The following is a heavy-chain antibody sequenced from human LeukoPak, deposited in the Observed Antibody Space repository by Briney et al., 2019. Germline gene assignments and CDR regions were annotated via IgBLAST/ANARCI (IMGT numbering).Heavy chain of an antibody. J-gene: IGHJ5*02. CDR3: ARDAPQVPAAGVLAS. CDR2: MYSRGDT. CDR1: GFTVIDNY. D-gene: IGHD6-13*01. V-gene: IGHV3-53*01. Sequence: GGSLRLSCAASGFTVIDNYMSWVRQAPGKGLEWVSVMYSRGDTYYADSVKGRFTFSRDISKNTLYLQMNGLRTEDTAMYYCARDAPQVPAAGVLASWGQGTLVTVSS.